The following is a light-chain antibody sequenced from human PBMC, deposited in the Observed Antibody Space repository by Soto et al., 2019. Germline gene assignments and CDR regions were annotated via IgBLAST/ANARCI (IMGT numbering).Light chain of an antibody. CDR2: SAA. Sequence: IQMTQSPSTLSASLGDRVTMTCRASQSLDRDYLAWYQQKPGKAPKLLIYSAATLESGGPARFTGGGSGTAFTLTISSLEPDDFATYYCHQYDFYPRTFGQGAKV. CDR3: HQYDFYPRT. V-gene: IGKV1-5*03. J-gene: IGKJ1*01. CDR1: QSLDRDY.